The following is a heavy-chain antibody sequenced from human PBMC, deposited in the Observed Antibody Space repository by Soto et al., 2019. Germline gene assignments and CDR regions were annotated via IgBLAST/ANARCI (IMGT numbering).Heavy chain of an antibody. CDR1: GGSISSYY. Sequence: QVQLQESGPGLVKPSETLSLTCTVSGGSISSYYWSWIRQPPGKGLEWIGYIYYSGSTNYNPSLKSRVTISVDTSKNQFSLKMSSVTAADTAVYYCERTWELRGVTYFDYWGQGHLVTVSS. J-gene: IGHJ4*02. CDR3: ERTWELRGVTYFDY. D-gene: IGHD1-26*01. V-gene: IGHV4-59*01. CDR2: IYYSGST.